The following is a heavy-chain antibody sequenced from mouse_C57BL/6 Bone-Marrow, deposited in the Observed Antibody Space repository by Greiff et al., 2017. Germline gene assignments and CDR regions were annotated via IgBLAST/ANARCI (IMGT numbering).Heavy chain of an antibody. D-gene: IGHD1-1*01. CDR3: ARDYYGRSYYFDY. Sequence: QVQLQQPGAELVMPGASVKLSCKASGYTFTSYWMHWVKQRPGQGLEWIGEIDPSDSYTKYNQKFKGKSTLTVDKSSSTAYMQLSSLTSEDSAVYYGARDYYGRSYYFDYWGQGSTLTVSS. CDR1: GYTFTSYW. J-gene: IGHJ2*01. V-gene: IGHV1-69*01. CDR2: IDPSDSYT.